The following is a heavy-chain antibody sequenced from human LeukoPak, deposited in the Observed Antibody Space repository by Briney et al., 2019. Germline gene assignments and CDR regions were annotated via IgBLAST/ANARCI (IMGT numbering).Heavy chain of an antibody. D-gene: IGHD3-22*01. CDR1: GFTFSSYG. CDR2: IRYDGSNK. CDR3: AKESYDSSGYYYVRIGGVDY. J-gene: IGHJ4*02. V-gene: IGHV3-30*02. Sequence: GGSLRLSCAASGFTFSSYGMHWVRQAPGKGLEWVAFIRYDGSNKYYADSVKGRFTISRDNSKNTLYLQMNSLRAEDTAVYYCAKESYDSSGYYYVRIGGVDYWGQGTLVTVSS.